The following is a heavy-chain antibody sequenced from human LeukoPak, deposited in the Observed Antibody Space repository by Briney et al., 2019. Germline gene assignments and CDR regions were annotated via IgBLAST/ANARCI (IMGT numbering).Heavy chain of an antibody. Sequence: SETLSLTCTVSGGSISSYYLSWIRQPPGEGLEWIGYIYYSGSTNYNPSLKSRVTISVDTSKNQFSLKLSSVTAADTAVYYCARDVGYYFDYWGQGTLVTVSS. CDR3: ARDVGYYFDY. CDR2: IYYSGST. CDR1: GGSISSYY. J-gene: IGHJ4*02. V-gene: IGHV4-59*01.